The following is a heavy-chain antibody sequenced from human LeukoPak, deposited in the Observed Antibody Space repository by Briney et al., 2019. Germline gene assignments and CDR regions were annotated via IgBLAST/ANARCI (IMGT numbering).Heavy chain of an antibody. Sequence: SETLSLTCTVSGGAIRSHYWNWIRQPAGKGLEWIGRIYSSEYTNDNPFLKSRITMSVDMSKNQLSLRLNSVTAADTAVYYCARGEHSVDSWGQGMLVTVSS. CDR3: ARGEHSVDS. D-gene: IGHD1/OR15-1a*01. CDR2: IYSSEYT. V-gene: IGHV4-4*07. J-gene: IGHJ4*02. CDR1: GGAIRSHY.